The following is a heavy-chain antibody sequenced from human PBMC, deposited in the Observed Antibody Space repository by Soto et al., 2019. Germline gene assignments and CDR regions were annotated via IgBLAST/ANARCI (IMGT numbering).Heavy chain of an antibody. D-gene: IGHD4-17*01. Sequence: SETLSLTCAVYGGSFSGYYWSWIRQPPGKGLEWIGEINHSGSTNYNPSLKSRVTISVDTSKNQFSLKLSSVTAADTAVYYCASGLVTTLHYWGQGTLVTVSS. CDR3: ASGLVTTLHY. J-gene: IGHJ4*02. CDR1: GGSFSGYY. CDR2: INHSGST. V-gene: IGHV4-34*01.